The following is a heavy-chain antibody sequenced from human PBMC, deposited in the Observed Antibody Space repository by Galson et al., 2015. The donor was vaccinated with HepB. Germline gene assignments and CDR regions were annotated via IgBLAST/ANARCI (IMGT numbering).Heavy chain of an antibody. CDR3: AHRPDSSGWYADYYYGVDV. CDR2: IYWNDDK. J-gene: IGHJ6*02. D-gene: IGHD6-19*01. CDR1: GFSLSTGGVG. Sequence: PALVKPTQTLTLTCTFSGFSLSTGGVGVGWIRQPPGKALEWLALIYWNDDKRYSPSLKSRLTITKDTSKNQVVLTMTNMDPVDTATYYCAHRPDSSGWYADYYYGVDVWGQGTTVTVSS. V-gene: IGHV2-5*01.